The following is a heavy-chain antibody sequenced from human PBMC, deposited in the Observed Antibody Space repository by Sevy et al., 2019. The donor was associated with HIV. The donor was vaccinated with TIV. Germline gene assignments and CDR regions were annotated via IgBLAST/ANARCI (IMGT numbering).Heavy chain of an antibody. CDR2: FDPEDGET. CDR1: GYTLSELS. J-gene: IGHJ4*02. CDR3: ATTRKYYEDSSGYLDF. Sequence: ASVKVSCKVSGYTLSELSIHWVRQAPGKGLEWMGRFDPEDGETIYAQKFQGRVTLTEDTSTDTAYMELRSLKTEDTAVYYCATTRKYYEDSSGYLDFWGQGTLVTVSS. D-gene: IGHD3-22*01. V-gene: IGHV1-24*01.